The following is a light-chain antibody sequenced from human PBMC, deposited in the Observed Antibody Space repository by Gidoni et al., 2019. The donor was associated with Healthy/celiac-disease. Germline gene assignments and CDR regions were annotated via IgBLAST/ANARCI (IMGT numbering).Light chain of an antibody. CDR1: QGISSW. CDR3: QQANSFPLT. V-gene: IGKV1-12*01. CDR2: AAS. Sequence: DIQMTQSPSSVSASVGDRVTITCRASQGISSWLAWSQQKPGKAPKLLIYAASSLQSGVPSRFSGSGSGTDFTLTISSLQPEDFATYYCQQANSFPLTFGGGTKVGIK. J-gene: IGKJ4*01.